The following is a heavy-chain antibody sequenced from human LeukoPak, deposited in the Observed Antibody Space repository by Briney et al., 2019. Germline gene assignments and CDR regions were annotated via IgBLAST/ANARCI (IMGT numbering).Heavy chain of an antibody. D-gene: IGHD6-19*01. Sequence: QTGGSLRLSCAASGFTFDDYAMHWVRQAPGKGLEWVSGISWNSGSIGYADSVKGRFTISRDNAKNSLYLQMNSLRAEDMALYYCAKGLTHSSGQSYDAFDIWGQGTMVTVSS. CDR3: AKGLTHSSGQSYDAFDI. V-gene: IGHV3-9*03. J-gene: IGHJ3*02. CDR2: ISWNSGSI. CDR1: GFTFDDYA.